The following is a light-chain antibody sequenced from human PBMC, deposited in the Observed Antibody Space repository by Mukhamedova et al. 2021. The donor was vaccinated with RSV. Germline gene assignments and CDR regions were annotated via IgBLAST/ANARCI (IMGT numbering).Light chain of an antibody. CDR2: AAS. CDR3: QQSYSVPPYT. J-gene: IGKJ2*01. V-gene: IGKV1-39*01. Sequence: WYQRRVHGKAPQILIYAASTLQSGVPSRFSGSGSGTDFTLTITNLQPEDFATYYCQQSYSVPPYTFGQGTKVVIK.